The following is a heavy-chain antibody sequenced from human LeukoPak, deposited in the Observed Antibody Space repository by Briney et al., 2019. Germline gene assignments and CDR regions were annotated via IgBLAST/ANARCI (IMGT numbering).Heavy chain of an antibody. CDR1: GGSISSYY. CDR2: IYTRGST. Sequence: PSETLSLTCTVSGGSISSYYWSWIRQPAGKGLEWIGRIYTRGSTNYNPSLKSRVTMSVDTSKNQFSLKLSSVTAADTAVYYCAAPLPPLGFDPWGQGTLVTVSS. V-gene: IGHV4-4*07. J-gene: IGHJ5*02. CDR3: AAPLPPLGFDP.